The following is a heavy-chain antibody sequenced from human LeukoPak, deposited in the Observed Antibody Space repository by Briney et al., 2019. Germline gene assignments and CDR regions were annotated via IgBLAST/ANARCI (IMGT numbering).Heavy chain of an antibody. D-gene: IGHD1-26*01. CDR3: ARLDGTYYLVWFDP. Sequence: SETLSLICTVSGGSISSSSYYWGWIRKPPGKGLEWIGSIYYSGSTYYNPSLKSRVIISVDTSKNQFSLKLSSVTAADTAMYYCARLDGTYYLVWFDPWGQGTLVTVSS. CDR1: GGSISSSSYY. CDR2: IYYSGST. V-gene: IGHV4-39*01. J-gene: IGHJ5*02.